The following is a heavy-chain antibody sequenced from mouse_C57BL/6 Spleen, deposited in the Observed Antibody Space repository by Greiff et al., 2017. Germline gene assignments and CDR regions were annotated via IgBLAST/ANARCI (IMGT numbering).Heavy chain of an antibody. J-gene: IGHJ4*01. D-gene: IGHD2-4*01. CDR2: IDPSDSYT. Sequence: QVQLQQPGAELVRPGTSVKLSCKASGYTFTSYWMHWVKQRPGQGLEWIGVIDPSDSYTNYNQKFKGKATWTVDTSSSTAYMQLSSLTSEDSAVYYCARRRADDYDDGYAMDYWGQGTSVTVSS. CDR3: ARRRADDYDDGYAMDY. V-gene: IGHV1-59*01. CDR1: GYTFTSYW.